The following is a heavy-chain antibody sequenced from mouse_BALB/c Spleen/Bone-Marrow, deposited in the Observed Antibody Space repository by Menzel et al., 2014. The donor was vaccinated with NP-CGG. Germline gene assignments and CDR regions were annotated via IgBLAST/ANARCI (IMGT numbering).Heavy chain of an antibody. D-gene: IGHD2-2*01. J-gene: IGHJ1*01. CDR2: ISYDGSN. Sequence: EVQLVESGPGLVKPSQSLSLTCSVTGYAITSGYNCNWIRQFLGDKLEWMGYISYDGSNNYNPSLKNRISITRDTSKNQFFLKLNSVTSEDTATYYCARLDGYDWYFDVWGAGTTVTVSS. V-gene: IGHV3-6*02. CDR1: GYAITSGYN. CDR3: ARLDGYDWYFDV.